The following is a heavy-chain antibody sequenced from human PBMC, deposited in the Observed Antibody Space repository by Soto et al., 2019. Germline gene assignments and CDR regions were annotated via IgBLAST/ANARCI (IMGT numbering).Heavy chain of an antibody. D-gene: IGHD6-6*01. Sequence: EVQLLESGGGLVQPGGSLRLSCAASGFTFSSYAMSWVRQAPGKGLEGVSAISGSGGSTYYADSVKGRFTISRDNSKNSLYLQMNSLRAEDTAVYYCAKGLRDSSSVDYWGQGTLVTVSS. J-gene: IGHJ4*02. CDR2: ISGSGGST. V-gene: IGHV3-23*01. CDR1: GFTFSSYA. CDR3: AKGLRDSSSVDY.